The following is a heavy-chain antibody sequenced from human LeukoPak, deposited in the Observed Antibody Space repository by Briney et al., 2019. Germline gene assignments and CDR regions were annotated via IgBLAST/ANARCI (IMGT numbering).Heavy chain of an antibody. Sequence: PGGSLRLSCAASGFTFDDYAMHWVRQAPGKGLEWVSGISWNSGSIGYADSVKGRFTISRDNAKNSLYLQMNSLRAEDTALYYCAKDTYYYDSSGIDYWGQGTLVTVSS. CDR2: ISWNSGSI. CDR1: GFTFDDYA. V-gene: IGHV3-9*01. CDR3: AKDTYYYDSSGIDY. J-gene: IGHJ4*02. D-gene: IGHD3-22*01.